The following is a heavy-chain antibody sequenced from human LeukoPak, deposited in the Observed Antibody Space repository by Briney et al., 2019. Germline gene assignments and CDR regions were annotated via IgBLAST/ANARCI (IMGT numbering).Heavy chain of an antibody. CDR3: ARLPSSGDGSAYSMDV. Sequence: SETLSLTCTVSGGSISSSGYYWGWIRQPPGKGLEWVGSVYYTGSTFYNPSLKSRVTTSVDTSKNHFSLNLSSVTAADTAVYYCARLPSSGDGSAYSMDVWGQGTTVTVSS. J-gene: IGHJ6*02. V-gene: IGHV4-39*02. CDR1: GGSISSSGYY. D-gene: IGHD2-21*01. CDR2: VYYTGST.